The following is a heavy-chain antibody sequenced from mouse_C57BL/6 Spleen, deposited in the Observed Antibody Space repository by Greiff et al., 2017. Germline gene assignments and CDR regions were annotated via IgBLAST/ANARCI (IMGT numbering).Heavy chain of an antibody. CDR1: GYSITSGYY. CDR2: ISYDGSN. V-gene: IGHV3-6*01. J-gene: IGHJ4*01. Sequence: ESGPGLVKPSQSLSLTCSVTGYSITSGYYWNWIRQFPGNKLEWMGYISYDGSNNYNPSLKNRISITRDTSKNQFFLKLNSVTTEDTATYYCARGLFMDYWGQGTSVTVSS. CDR3: ARGLFMDY.